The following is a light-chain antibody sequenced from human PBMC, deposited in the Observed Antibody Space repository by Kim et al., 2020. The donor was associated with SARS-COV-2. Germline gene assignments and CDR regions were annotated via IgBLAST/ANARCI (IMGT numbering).Light chain of an antibody. CDR1: SSNIGNNY. CDR2: DNN. CDR3: GTWDSSLSIVV. V-gene: IGLV1-51*01. Sequence: GQKGTISCSGSSSNIGNNYASWYQQLPGTAPKLLIYDNNKRPSGIPDRFSGSKSGTSATLGITGLQTGDEAEYYCGTWDSSLSIVVFGGGTQLTVL. J-gene: IGLJ2*01.